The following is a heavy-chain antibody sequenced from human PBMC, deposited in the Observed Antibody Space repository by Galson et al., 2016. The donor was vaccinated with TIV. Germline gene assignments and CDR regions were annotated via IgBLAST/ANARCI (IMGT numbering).Heavy chain of an antibody. J-gene: IGHJ4*02. CDR3: ARDPRLYGDYSLGYFDY. Sequence: SLRLSCAASGFTFSTYTMNWVRQAPGKGLEWLSVINVHGDTTYYADSVKGRFTISRDNSKNTLSLQMNSLRAEDTAVYYCARDPRLYGDYSLGYFDYWGQGTLVTVSS. CDR2: INVHGDTT. D-gene: IGHD4-17*01. V-gene: IGHV3-23*01. CDR1: GFTFSTYT.